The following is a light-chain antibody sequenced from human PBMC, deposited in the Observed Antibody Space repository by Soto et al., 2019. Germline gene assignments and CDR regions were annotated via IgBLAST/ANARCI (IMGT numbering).Light chain of an antibody. J-gene: IGLJ1*01. CDR1: SSYVGAYDS. CDR3: SSYTGDSSYV. CDR2: GVS. V-gene: IGLV2-14*03. Sequence: QSVLTQPASVSGSPGQSIAISCTGTSSYVGAYDSVCWYQQHPGKAPKLIIFGVSNRPSGVSNRFSGHKSGNTASLTISGLQAEDEADYYCSSYTGDSSYVFGTGTKVPV.